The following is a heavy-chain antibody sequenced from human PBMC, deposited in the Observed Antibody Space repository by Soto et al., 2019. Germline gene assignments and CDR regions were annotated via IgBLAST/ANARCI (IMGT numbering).Heavy chain of an antibody. Sequence: ASVKVSCKASGFDFGSFGIQFLRQTRGRGLEWTGWIVVASGRTNYARQFQGRVAFSRDMSSTTAYMDLYDLKSDDTAVYFCSADHPHTAIGWPVWGQGTTVTVSS. J-gene: IGHJ6*02. CDR3: SADHPHTAIGWPV. CDR2: IVVASGRT. CDR1: GFDFGSFG. V-gene: IGHV1-58*02.